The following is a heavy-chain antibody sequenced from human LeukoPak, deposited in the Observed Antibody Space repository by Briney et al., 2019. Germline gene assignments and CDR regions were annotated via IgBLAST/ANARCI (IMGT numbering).Heavy chain of an antibody. CDR1: GVSISNYY. CDR2: FYASGSA. Sequence: SETLSLTCNVSGVSISNYYWSWIRQPAGKRPEWIGRFYASGSASYNPSLKSRVTMSVDTSRSQFSLKVTSVTAADTAVYYCARSSDSSGWYGGGIFDYWGQGTLVTVSS. CDR3: ARSSDSSGWYGGGIFDY. V-gene: IGHV4-4*07. D-gene: IGHD6-19*01. J-gene: IGHJ4*02.